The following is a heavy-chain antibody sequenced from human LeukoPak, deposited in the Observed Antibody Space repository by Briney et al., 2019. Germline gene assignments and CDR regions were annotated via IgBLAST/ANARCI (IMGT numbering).Heavy chain of an antibody. Sequence: ASVNVSFKASGYTFTGYYMHWVRQAPGQGLEWMGCINPNSGGTKYAQKFQGRVAMTRDTSISTAYMELSRLRSDDTAVYYCASGYCSGGSCYLFDYWGQGTLVTVSS. V-gene: IGHV1-2*02. J-gene: IGHJ4*02. D-gene: IGHD2-15*01. CDR3: ASGYCSGGSCYLFDY. CDR2: INPNSGGT. CDR1: GYTFTGYY.